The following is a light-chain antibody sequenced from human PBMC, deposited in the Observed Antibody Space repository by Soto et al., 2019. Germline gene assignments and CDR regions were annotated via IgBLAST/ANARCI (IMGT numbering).Light chain of an antibody. V-gene: IGLV2-14*01. CDR2: EGS. CDR3: SSYTSTNTLL. CDR1: RSDDGYYNY. J-gene: IGLJ2*01. Sequence: QSALTQPASVSESPGQSITISCTATRSDDGYYNYVSWYQQHPGKAPKLMIYEGSKRPSGVSNRFSGSKSGNTASLTISGLQAEDEADYYCSSYTSTNTLLFGGGTKLTVL.